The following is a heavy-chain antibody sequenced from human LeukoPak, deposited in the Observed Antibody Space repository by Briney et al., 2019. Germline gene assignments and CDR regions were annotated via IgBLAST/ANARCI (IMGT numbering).Heavy chain of an antibody. CDR1: GFTFKDYG. CDR3: AKHMRATNTNSFFGLDV. CDR2: INWNGGGT. J-gene: IGHJ6*02. Sequence: HPGRSLRLSCAATGFTFKDYGMHWVRQPPGKGLEWVSSINWNGGGTDYADSVKGRFTISRDNAKNSLYLQLSSLRPEDTALYYCAKHMRATNTNSFFGLDVWGQGTTVTVSS. D-gene: IGHD1-26*01. V-gene: IGHV3-9*01.